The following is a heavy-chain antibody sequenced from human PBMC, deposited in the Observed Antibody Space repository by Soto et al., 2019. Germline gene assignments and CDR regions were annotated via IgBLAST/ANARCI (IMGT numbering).Heavy chain of an antibody. CDR3: ARHVGSYWYFDL. V-gene: IGHV3-66*04. CDR2: IYTGVTT. D-gene: IGHD1-26*01. Sequence: EVQLVESGGGLVQPGGSLRLSCAASGFAVSSSYMGWIRQAPGKGLEWVSSIYTGVTTYYADSVRGRFTISTDNVRDTLYLQMNSLRVDDTAMYYCARHVGSYWYFDLWGRGTLVTVSS. CDR1: GFAVSSSY. J-gene: IGHJ2*01.